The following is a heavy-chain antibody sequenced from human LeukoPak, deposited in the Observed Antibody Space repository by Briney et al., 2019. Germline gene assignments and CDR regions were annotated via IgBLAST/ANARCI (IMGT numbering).Heavy chain of an antibody. CDR1: GFTFSSYE. CDR2: INHSGST. V-gene: IGHV4-34*01. Sequence: GSLRLSCAASGFTFSSYEMNWVRQAPGKGLEWIGEINHSGSTNYNPSLKSRVTISVDTSKNQFSLKLSSVTAADTAVYYCARRDSGSYSRAFDIWGQGTMVTVSS. D-gene: IGHD1-26*01. CDR3: ARRDSGSYSRAFDI. J-gene: IGHJ3*02.